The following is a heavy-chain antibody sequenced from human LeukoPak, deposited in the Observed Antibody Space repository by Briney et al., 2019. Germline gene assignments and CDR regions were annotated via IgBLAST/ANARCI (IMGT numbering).Heavy chain of an antibody. CDR3: AKDASFTIFYTDY. Sequence: GGSLRLSCAASGFSFSRYTMSWVRQAPGKGLERVSFIGGSGDSTYYADSVKGRFSISRDNSKNTLYLQMNSLRAEDTALYYCAKDASFTIFYTDYWGLGTLVTVSS. CDR2: IGGSGDST. CDR1: GFSFSRYT. D-gene: IGHD3-3*01. V-gene: IGHV3-23*01. J-gene: IGHJ4*02.